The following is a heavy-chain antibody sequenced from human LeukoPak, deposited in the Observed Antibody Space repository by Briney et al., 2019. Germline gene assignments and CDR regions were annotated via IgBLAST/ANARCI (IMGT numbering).Heavy chain of an antibody. Sequence: PGGSLRLSCAASGFTFSDYEMNWVRQAPGKGLEWVSYISSSGSAIYYAGSVRGRFTISRDNAKNSLYLQMNSLRAEDTAVYYCARDRPLPDDSRTFDYWGQGTLGRVSS. D-gene: IGHD3-22*01. CDR2: ISSSGSAI. CDR1: GFTFSDYE. V-gene: IGHV3-48*03. J-gene: IGHJ4*02. CDR3: ARDRPLPDDSRTFDY.